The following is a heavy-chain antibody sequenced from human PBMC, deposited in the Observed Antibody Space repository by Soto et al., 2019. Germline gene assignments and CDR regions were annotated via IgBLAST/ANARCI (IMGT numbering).Heavy chain of an antibody. CDR3: AKDYGDWTGLYYYGMDV. V-gene: IGHV3-33*06. J-gene: IGHJ6*02. CDR1: GFTFXSYG. Sequence: SCAASGFTFXSYGMHWVRQAPGKGLEWVAVIWYNGSDKKYADSVKGRFTISRDNSEKTLYPQMNSLRAEDTAVYYCAKDYGDWTGLYYYGMDVWGQGTTVTVSS. D-gene: IGHD4-17*01. CDR2: IWYNGSDK.